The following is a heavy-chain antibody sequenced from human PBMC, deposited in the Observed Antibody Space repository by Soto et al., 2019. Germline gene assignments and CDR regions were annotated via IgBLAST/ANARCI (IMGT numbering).Heavy chain of an antibody. CDR3: ARGALYAFYLDV. J-gene: IGHJ6*03. Sequence: EVQLVESGGGLVQPGGSLILSCAASGFTFSSYWLHWVRQAPGKGLMWVSRIKSDGITTNYADSVKGRFTISRDNARNTVYLQMNSLRGDDTAVYFCARGALYAFYLDVWGKGTTVTVSS. CDR1: GFTFSSYW. D-gene: IGHD3-16*01. V-gene: IGHV3-74*01. CDR2: IKSDGITT.